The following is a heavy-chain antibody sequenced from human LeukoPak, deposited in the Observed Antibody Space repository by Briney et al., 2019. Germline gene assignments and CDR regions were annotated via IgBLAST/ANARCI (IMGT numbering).Heavy chain of an antibody. Sequence: GSSVKVSCKASGGTFSSYAISWVRQAPGQGLEWMGRIIPIFGIANYAQKFQGRVTITADKSTSTAYMELSSLRSEDTAVYYCARGTAMVTGWFDPWGQGTLVTVSS. V-gene: IGHV1-69*04. CDR2: IIPIFGIA. J-gene: IGHJ5*02. CDR3: ARGTAMVTGWFDP. D-gene: IGHD5-18*01. CDR1: GGTFSSYA.